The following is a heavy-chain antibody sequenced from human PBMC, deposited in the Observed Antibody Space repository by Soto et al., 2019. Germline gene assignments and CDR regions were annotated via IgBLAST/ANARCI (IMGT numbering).Heavy chain of an antibody. V-gene: IGHV1-18*04. CDR1: GYTFTSYG. Sequence: QVQLVQSGAEVKKPGASVKVSCKASGYTFTSYGISWVRQAPGQGLEWMGWVSAYYGNTNYAQKLQGRVTMTTDTATSTANMELRSLRSDDSVVYYCARYLLPTTPVDISVAGSRYGMVVWGQGTTFTVSS. CDR2: VSAYYGNT. J-gene: IGHJ6*02. CDR3: ARYLLPTTPVDISVAGSRYGMVV. D-gene: IGHD6-19*01.